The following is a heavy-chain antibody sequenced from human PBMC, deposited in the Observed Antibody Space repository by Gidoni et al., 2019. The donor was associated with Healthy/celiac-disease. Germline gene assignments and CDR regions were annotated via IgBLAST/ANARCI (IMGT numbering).Heavy chain of an antibody. CDR1: GFTFGDYA. V-gene: IGHV3-49*03. CDR2: IRSKAYGGTT. J-gene: IGHJ4*02. Sequence: EVQLVESGGGLVQPGRSLRLSCTASGFTFGDYAMSWFRQAPGKGLEWVGFIRSKAYGGTTEYPASVKGRFTISRDDSKSIAYLQMNSLKTEDTAVYYCTRGGYSYGFDYYFDYWGQGTLVTVSS. D-gene: IGHD5-18*01. CDR3: TRGGYSYGFDYYFDY.